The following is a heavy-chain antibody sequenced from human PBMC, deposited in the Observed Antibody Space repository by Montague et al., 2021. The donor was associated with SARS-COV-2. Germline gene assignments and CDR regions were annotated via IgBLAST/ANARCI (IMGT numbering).Heavy chain of an antibody. CDR1: GFSLSTSGMC. CDR2: IDWDDDK. Sequence: PALVKPTQTLTLTCTFSGFSLSTSGMCVSWIRQPPGKALEWLALIDWDDDKYYGTSLKTRLTISKDTSKNQVVPTMTNMDPVDTATYYCARMTTVTYPYYYYYGMDVWGQGTTVTVSS. CDR3: ARMTTVTYPYYYYYGMDV. J-gene: IGHJ6*02. D-gene: IGHD4-17*01. V-gene: IGHV2-70*01.